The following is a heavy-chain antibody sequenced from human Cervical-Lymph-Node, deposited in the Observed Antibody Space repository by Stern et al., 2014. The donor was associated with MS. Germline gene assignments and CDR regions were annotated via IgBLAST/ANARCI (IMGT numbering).Heavy chain of an antibody. CDR2: FSYDGISK. CDR3: ARGTSHYDSSGTDF. V-gene: IGHV3-30*03. J-gene: IGHJ4*02. Sequence: MQLVESGGGVVQPGTSLRLSCEVSGFTFSSYGMHWVRQAPGKGLEWVAVFSYDGISKYYADSVSGRFTLSRDNSKNTLYLQMDSLRAGDTAVYYCARGTSHYDSSGTDFWGQGTLVTVSS. D-gene: IGHD3-22*01. CDR1: GFTFSSYG.